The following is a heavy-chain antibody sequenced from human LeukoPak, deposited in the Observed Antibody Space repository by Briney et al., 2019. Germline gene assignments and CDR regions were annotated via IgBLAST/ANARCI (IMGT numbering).Heavy chain of an antibody. CDR1: GGTFSSYA. J-gene: IGHJ6*04. V-gene: IGHV1-69*13. D-gene: IGHD5-24*01. CDR2: IIPIFGTA. Sequence: SVKVSCKASGGTFSSYAISWVRQAPGQGLEWMGGIIPIFGTANYAQKFQGRVTITADESTSTAYMELSSLKSEDTAVYYCARGPRMGITDYYGMDVWGKGTTVTVSS. CDR3: ARGPRMGITDYYGMDV.